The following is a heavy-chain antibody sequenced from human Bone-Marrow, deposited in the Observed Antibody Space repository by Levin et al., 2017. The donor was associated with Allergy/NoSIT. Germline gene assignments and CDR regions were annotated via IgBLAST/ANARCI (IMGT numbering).Heavy chain of an antibody. V-gene: IGHV4-61*02. D-gene: IGHD5-12*01. CDR3: ARDEWLSFDP. CDR1: GGSISSGSYY. J-gene: IGHJ5*02. CDR2: IYTSGST. Sequence: SCTVSGGSISSGSYYWSWIRQPAGKGLEWIGRIYTSGSTNYNPSLKSRVTISVDTSKNQFSLKLSSVTAADTAVYYCARDEWLSFDPWGQGTLVTVSS.